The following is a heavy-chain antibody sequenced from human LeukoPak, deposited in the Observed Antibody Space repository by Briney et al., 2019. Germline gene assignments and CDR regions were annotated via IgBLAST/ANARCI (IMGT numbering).Heavy chain of an antibody. CDR2: IYYSGST. Sequence: PSETLSLTCTVSGGSISSYYWSWIRQPPGKGLEWIGYIYYSGSTNYNPSLKSRVTISVDTSKNQFSLKLSSVTAADTAVYYCARDRSADWGFDYWGQGTLVTVSS. D-gene: IGHD3/OR15-3a*01. CDR1: GGSISSYY. J-gene: IGHJ4*02. V-gene: IGHV4-59*01. CDR3: ARDRSADWGFDY.